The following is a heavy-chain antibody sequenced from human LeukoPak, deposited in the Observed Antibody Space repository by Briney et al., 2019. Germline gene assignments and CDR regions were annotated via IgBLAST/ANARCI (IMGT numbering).Heavy chain of an antibody. D-gene: IGHD3-10*01. Sequence: PSETLSLTCTVSGYSISSGYYWGWIRQPPGKGLEWIGSIYHSGSTYYNPSLKSRVTISVDTSKNQFSLKLSSVTAADAAVYYCADDYYGSGNYRAFDIWGQGTMVTVSS. J-gene: IGHJ3*02. V-gene: IGHV4-38-2*02. CDR1: GYSISSGYY. CDR2: IYHSGST. CDR3: ADDYYGSGNYRAFDI.